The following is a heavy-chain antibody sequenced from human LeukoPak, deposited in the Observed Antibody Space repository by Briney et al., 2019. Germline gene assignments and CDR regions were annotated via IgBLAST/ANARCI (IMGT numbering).Heavy chain of an antibody. CDR3: VRHPYYDIFNAYLFLD. CDR2: IYYSGST. CDR1: GGSISSSIYY. J-gene: IGHJ4*02. D-gene: IGHD3-9*01. Sequence: SETLSLTCTVSGGSISSSIYYWGWIRQSPGKGLEWIGSIYYSGSTYYNPSLKSRVTISVDTSKNQFSLKLSSVTAADTAVYYCVRHPYYDIFNAYLFLDWGQGTLVTVSS. V-gene: IGHV4-39*01.